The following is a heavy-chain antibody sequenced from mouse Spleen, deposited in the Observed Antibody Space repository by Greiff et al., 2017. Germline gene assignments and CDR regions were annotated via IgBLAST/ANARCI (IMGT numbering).Heavy chain of an antibody. CDR3: AREGYDYEGKGYFDY. D-gene: IGHD2-4*01. J-gene: IGHJ2*01. Sequence: VQLQQSGAELVRPGASVKLSCKASGYTFTDYYINWVKQRPGQGLEWIARIYPGSGNTYYNEKFKGKATLTAEKSSSTAYMQLSSLTSEDSAVYFCAREGYDYEGKGYFDYWGQGTTLTVSS. CDR1: GYTFTDYY. CDR2: IYPGSGNT. V-gene: IGHV1-76*01.